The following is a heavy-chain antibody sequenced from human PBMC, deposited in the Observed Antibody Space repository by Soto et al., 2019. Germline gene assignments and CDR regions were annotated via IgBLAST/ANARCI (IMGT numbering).Heavy chain of an antibody. V-gene: IGHV1-24*01. D-gene: IGHD6-19*01. Sequence: ASVKVSCKVSGYTLTKLSMHWVRQAPGKGLEWMGGFDSEDGETIYAQKFQGRVTMTEDTSTDTAYMELSSLRSEDTAVYYCATSIKAVAGTIVAFDIWGQGTMVTV. CDR3: ATSIKAVAGTIVAFDI. J-gene: IGHJ3*02. CDR1: GYTLTKLS. CDR2: FDSEDGET.